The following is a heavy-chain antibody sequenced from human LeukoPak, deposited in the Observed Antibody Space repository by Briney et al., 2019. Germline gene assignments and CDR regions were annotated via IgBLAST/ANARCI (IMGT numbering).Heavy chain of an antibody. CDR3: ARDGCGGDRYSFHYYYGMDV. D-gene: IGHD2-21*02. J-gene: IGHJ6*02. CDR2: ISAYNGNT. Sequence: ASVKVSCKASGYTFTSYGISWVRQAPGQGLEWMGWISAYNGNTNYAQKLQGRVTMTTDTSTSTAYMELRSLRSDDTAVYYCARDGCGGDRYSFHYYYGMDVWGQGTTVTVSS. V-gene: IGHV1-18*01. CDR1: GYTFTSYG.